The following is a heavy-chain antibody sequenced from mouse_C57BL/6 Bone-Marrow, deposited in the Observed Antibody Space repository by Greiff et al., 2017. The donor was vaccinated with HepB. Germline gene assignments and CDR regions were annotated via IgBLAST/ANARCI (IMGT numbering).Heavy chain of an antibody. V-gene: IGHV3-6*01. D-gene: IGHD4-1*01. CDR1: GYSITSGYY. CDR2: ISYDGSN. J-gene: IGHJ2*01. Sequence: EVQRVESGPGLVKPSQSLSLTCSVTGYSITSGYYWNWIRQFPGNKLEWMGYISYDGSNNYNPSLKNRISITRDTSKNQFFLKLNSVTTEDTATYYCARDWDGRVFDYWGQGTTLTVSS. CDR3: ARDWDGRVFDY.